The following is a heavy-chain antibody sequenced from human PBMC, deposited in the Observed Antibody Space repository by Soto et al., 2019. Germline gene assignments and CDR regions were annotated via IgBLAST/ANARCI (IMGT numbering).Heavy chain of an antibody. J-gene: IGHJ5*02. Sequence: ASVKVSCKAAGYTFTSYAMHWVRQAPGQRLEWMGWINAGNGNTKYSQKFQGRVTITRDTSASTAYMELSSLRSEDTAVYYCAIAVAGTVTWFDPWGQGTLVTVSS. CDR1: GYTFTSYA. CDR2: INAGNGNT. CDR3: AIAVAGTVTWFDP. V-gene: IGHV1-3*01. D-gene: IGHD6-19*01.